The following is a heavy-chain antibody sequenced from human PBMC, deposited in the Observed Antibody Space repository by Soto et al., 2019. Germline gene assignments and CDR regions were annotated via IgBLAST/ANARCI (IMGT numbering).Heavy chain of an antibody. V-gene: IGHV1-69*13. CDR1: GGTFSSYA. CDR3: ARAGRYYYDSSGYYHLKGPDL. Sequence: RASVKVSCKASGGTFSSYAISWVRQAPGQGLEWMGGIIPIFGTANYAQKFQGRVTITADESTSTAYMELSSLRSEDTAVYYCARAGRYYYDSSGYYHLKGPDLWGRGTLVTVSS. CDR2: IIPIFGTA. D-gene: IGHD3-22*01. J-gene: IGHJ2*01.